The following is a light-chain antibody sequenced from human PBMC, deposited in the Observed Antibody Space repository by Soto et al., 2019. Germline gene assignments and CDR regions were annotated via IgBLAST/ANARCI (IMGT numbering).Light chain of an antibody. V-gene: IGLV2-14*03. CDR3: SSYTSSSTLVV. Sequence: QSALTQPASVSGSPGQSITISCTGISSDVGGYNYVSWYQQHPGKAPKLIIYDVSNRPSGLSYRFSGSKSGNTPFLTISGLQAEDEGYYYCSSYTSSSTLVVFGGGTKLTVL. CDR2: DVS. CDR1: SSDVGGYNY. J-gene: IGLJ2*01.